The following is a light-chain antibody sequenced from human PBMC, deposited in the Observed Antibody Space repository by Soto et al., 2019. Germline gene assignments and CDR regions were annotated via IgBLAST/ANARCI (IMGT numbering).Light chain of an antibody. CDR3: QQRSNWPIT. Sequence: EIVLTQSPATLSLSPGERATLSCRASQSVSSYLAWYQQKPGQAPRLLIYGASSRATGIPNRFSGSGSGTDFTLTISRLEPGDFATYYCQQRSNWPITFGQGTRLEIK. V-gene: IGKV3-11*01. CDR2: GAS. CDR1: QSVSSY. J-gene: IGKJ5*01.